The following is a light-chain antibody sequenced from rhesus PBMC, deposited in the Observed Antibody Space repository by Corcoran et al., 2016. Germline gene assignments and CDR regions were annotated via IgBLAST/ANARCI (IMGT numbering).Light chain of an antibody. Sequence: DIQMTQSPSSLSASVGDRVTITCRASENVNNYLNWYQQKPGKAPKLLIYKASTLQSGVPSRFSGSGSGTDYTFTINSLQPEDVATYFCQHGSRTPYSFGQGTKVEIK. CDR3: QHGSRTPYS. V-gene: IGKV1-74*01. J-gene: IGKJ2*01. CDR1: ENVNNY. CDR2: KAS.